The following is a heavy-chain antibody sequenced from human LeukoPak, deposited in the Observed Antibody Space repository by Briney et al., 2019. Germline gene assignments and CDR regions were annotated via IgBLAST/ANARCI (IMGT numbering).Heavy chain of an antibody. CDR3: AGRGQRYFRD. J-gene: IGHJ1*01. Sequence: PSETLSLTCTVSGGSVSSDYWSWIRQPPGKRLEWIGYVYDSGTTAYNPPLKSRLTISLDTSKNQFSLNLTSVTAADTAVYYCAGRGQRYFRDWGQGILVTVSS. CDR2: VYDSGTT. CDR1: GGSVSSDY. V-gene: IGHV4-59*08.